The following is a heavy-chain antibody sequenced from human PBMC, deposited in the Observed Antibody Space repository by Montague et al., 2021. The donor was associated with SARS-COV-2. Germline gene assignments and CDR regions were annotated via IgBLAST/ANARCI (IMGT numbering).Heavy chain of an antibody. V-gene: IGHV4-39*01. CDR1: GGSISSSSYY. CDR2: IYYSGST. J-gene: IGHJ5*02. Sequence: SETLSLTCTVSGGSISSSSYYWGWIRQPPGKGLEWMGSIYYSGSTYYNPFLKSRVTISVDTSKNEFSLKLSSVTAADTAVYYCARGVTMIVVVMRYNWFDPWGQGTLVTVSS. CDR3: ARGVTMIVVVMRYNWFDP. D-gene: IGHD3-22*01.